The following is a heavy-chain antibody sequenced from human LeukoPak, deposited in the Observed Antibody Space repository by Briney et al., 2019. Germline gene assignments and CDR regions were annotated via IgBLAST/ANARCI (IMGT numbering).Heavy chain of an antibody. V-gene: IGHV3-21*01. CDR3: AREAYYYDSSGYYDY. Sequence: GGSLRLSCAASGVTFSSYSMNCVRQAPGKGPEWVSSISSSSSYIYYADSVKGRFTISRDNAKNSLYLQMNSLRAEDTAVYYCAREAYYYDSSGYYDYWGEGTLVTVSS. CDR2: ISSSSSYI. D-gene: IGHD3-22*01. CDR1: GVTFSSYS. J-gene: IGHJ4*02.